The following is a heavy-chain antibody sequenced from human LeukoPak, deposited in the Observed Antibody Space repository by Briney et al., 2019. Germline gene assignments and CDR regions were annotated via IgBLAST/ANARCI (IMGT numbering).Heavy chain of an antibody. CDR3: ASEYYYDTSGYYSLAY. CDR2: IYYSGSS. V-gene: IGHV4-39*07. J-gene: IGHJ4*02. D-gene: IGHD3-22*01. CDR1: GGSISSSSYY. Sequence: SETLSLTCTVSGGSISSSSYYWGWIRQPPGKGLEWIGSIYYSGSSYYNPSLKSRVTISVDMSKNLFSLKLSSVTAADTAVYYCASEYYYDTSGYYSLAYWGQGTLVTVSS.